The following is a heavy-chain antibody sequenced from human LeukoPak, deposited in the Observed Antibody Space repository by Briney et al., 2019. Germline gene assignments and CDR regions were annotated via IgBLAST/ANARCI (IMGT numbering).Heavy chain of an antibody. V-gene: IGHV4-4*08. CDR1: DDSISTYQ. Sequence: PSETLSLTCTVSDDSISTYQWNWVRQPAGKGLEWIGHIYASGITKYNPSLKSRITISVDMAKSQSSLRLSSVTAADTAVYYCASNLQFLEWLPDSWGQGTLVTVSS. CDR2: IYASGIT. CDR3: ASNLQFLEWLPDS. D-gene: IGHD3-3*01. J-gene: IGHJ4*02.